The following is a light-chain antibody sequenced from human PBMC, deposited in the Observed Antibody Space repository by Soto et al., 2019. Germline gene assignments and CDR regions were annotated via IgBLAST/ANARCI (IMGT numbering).Light chain of an antibody. V-gene: IGKV3-11*01. CDR2: DAS. J-gene: IGKJ2*01. Sequence: EIVLPQSPATLSLSPGERPTLPCRPIQRVSSYLAWYQQKPGQAPRLLIYDASNRATGIPARFSGSGSGTDFTLTISSLEPEDFAVYYCQQRSNWPPYTFGQGTKLEIK. CDR3: QQRSNWPPYT. CDR1: QRVSSY.